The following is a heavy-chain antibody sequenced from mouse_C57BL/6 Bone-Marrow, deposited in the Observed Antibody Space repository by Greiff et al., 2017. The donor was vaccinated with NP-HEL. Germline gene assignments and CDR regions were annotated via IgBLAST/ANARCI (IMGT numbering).Heavy chain of an antibody. CDR1: GYTFTSYW. J-gene: IGHJ3*01. CDR2: IHPSDSDT. V-gene: IGHV1-74*01. D-gene: IGHD1-1*01. Sequence: QVQLQQPGAELVKPGASVKVSCKASGYTFTSYWMHWVKQRPGQGLEWIGRIHPSDSDTNYNQKFKGKATLTVDQSSSTAYMQLSSLTSEHSAVLYRGGGPPYGSSYGFAYWGQGTLVTVSA. CDR3: GGGPPYGSSYGFAY.